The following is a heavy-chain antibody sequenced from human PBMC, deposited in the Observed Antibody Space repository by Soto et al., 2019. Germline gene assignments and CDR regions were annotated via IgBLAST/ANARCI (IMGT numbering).Heavy chain of an antibody. Sequence: PGGSLRLSCAASGFTFSSYGMHWVRQAPGKGLEWVAVISYDGSNKYYADSVKGRFTISRDNSKNTLYLQMNSLRAEDTAVYYCAKDAGPESWFDPWGQGTLVTVSS. D-gene: IGHD6-13*01. CDR1: GFTFSSYG. CDR3: AKDAGPESWFDP. V-gene: IGHV3-30*18. J-gene: IGHJ5*02. CDR2: ISYDGSNK.